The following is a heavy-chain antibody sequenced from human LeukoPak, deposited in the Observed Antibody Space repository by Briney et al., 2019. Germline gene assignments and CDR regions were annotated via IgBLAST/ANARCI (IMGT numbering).Heavy chain of an antibody. CDR3: ARDLGSWYFDY. Sequence: ASVKVSCKASGGTFSSYAISWVRQAPGQGLEWMGGIIPIFGTANYAQKFQGRVTITTDESTSTAYMELSSQRSEDTAVYYCARDLGSWYFDYWGQGTLLTVSS. CDR1: GGTFSSYA. CDR2: IIPIFGTA. D-gene: IGHD6-13*01. J-gene: IGHJ4*02. V-gene: IGHV1-69*05.